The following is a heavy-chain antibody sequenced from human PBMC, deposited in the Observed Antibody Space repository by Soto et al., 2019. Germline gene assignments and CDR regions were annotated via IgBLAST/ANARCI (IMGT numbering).Heavy chain of an antibody. CDR1: GGTFNTFA. CDR2: IIPVFRPP. D-gene: IGHD5-12*01. V-gene: IGHV1-69*12. CDR3: ARDKDRQRLGGNYYYAMDI. Sequence: QVQLVQSGAEVKKPGSSVKVSCKASGGTFNTFAISWVRQAPGQGFEWLGGIIPVFRPPDYSQKFQGRVTIIADESASTAYMETCSLRSEDTAVYFCARDKDRQRLGGNYYYAMDIWGQGTTVTVSS. J-gene: IGHJ6*02.